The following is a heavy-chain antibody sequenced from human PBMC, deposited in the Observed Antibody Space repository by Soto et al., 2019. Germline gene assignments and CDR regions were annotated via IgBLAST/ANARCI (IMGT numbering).Heavy chain of an antibody. J-gene: IGHJ5*02. V-gene: IGHV4-59*02. D-gene: IGHD4-17*01. CDR1: GGSVSSYY. Sequence: PSETLSLTCTVSGGSVSSYYWSWIRQPPGKGLEWIGYIYYSGSTNYNPSLKSRVTISVDTSKNQFSLKLSSVTAADTAAYYCARDVSGDYRFDPWGQGTLVTVSS. CDR2: IYYSGST. CDR3: ARDVSGDYRFDP.